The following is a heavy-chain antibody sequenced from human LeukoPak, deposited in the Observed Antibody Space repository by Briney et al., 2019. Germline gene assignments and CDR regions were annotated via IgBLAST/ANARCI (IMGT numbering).Heavy chain of an antibody. J-gene: IGHJ1*01. Sequence: GESLRLSCAASGFTFSGAWLHWVRQAPGKGLVWVSRINNDGTTTKYADSVKGRFTISRDNAKNTLYLQMYSLRAEDTAVYYCARVSGPGMNEYFHLWGQGTLVTVSS. D-gene: IGHD3-10*01. CDR1: GFTFSGAW. CDR3: ARVSGPGMNEYFHL. V-gene: IGHV3-74*01. CDR2: INNDGTTT.